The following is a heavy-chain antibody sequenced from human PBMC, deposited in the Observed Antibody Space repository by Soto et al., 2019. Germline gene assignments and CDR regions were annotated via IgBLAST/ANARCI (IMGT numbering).Heavy chain of an antibody. CDR1: GYTLTELS. CDR3: ARVGYSRVRYSGFGELVETNWFDP. V-gene: IGHV1-24*01. Sequence: ASVKVSCKVSGYTLTELSMHWVRQAPGKGLEWMGGFDPEDGETIYAQKFQGRVTMTEDTSTDTAYMELSSLRSEDTAVYYCARVGYSRVRYSGFGELVETNWFDPWGQGTLVTVSS. CDR2: FDPEDGET. D-gene: IGHD3-10*01. J-gene: IGHJ5*02.